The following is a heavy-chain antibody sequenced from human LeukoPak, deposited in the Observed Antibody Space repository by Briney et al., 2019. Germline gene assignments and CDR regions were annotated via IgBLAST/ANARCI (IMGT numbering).Heavy chain of an antibody. CDR3: AREGVDTAMVDWDY. V-gene: IGHV3-7*01. Sequence: GGSLRLSCAASGFTFSSYWMSWVRQAPGKGLEWVANIKQDGSEKYYVDSVKGRFTISRDNAKNSLYLQMNSLRAEDTAVYYCAREGVDTAMVDWDYWGQGTPVTVSS. CDR1: GFTFSSYW. CDR2: IKQDGSEK. D-gene: IGHD5-18*01. J-gene: IGHJ4*02.